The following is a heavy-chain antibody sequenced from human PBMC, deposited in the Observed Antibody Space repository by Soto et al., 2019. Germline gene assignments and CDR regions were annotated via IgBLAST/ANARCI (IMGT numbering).Heavy chain of an antibody. D-gene: IGHD4-17*01. Sequence: GGSLRLSCAASGFTFSNAWMSWVRQAPGKGLEWVGRIKSKTDGGTTDYAAPVKGRFTISRDDSKNTLYLQMNSLKTEDTAVYYCTTDPQLEGGDSPRYYYYMDVWGKGTTVTVSS. CDR3: TTDPQLEGGDSPRYYYYMDV. CDR1: GFTFSNAW. J-gene: IGHJ6*03. CDR2: IKSKTDGGTT. V-gene: IGHV3-15*01.